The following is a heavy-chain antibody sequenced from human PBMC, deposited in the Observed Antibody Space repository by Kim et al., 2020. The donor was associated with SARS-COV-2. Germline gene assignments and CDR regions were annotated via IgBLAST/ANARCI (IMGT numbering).Heavy chain of an antibody. V-gene: IGHV4-31*03. Sequence: TLSLTCTVSGGSISSGGYYWSWIRQHPGKGLEWIGYIYYSGSTYYNPSLKSRVTISVDTSKNQFSLKLSSVTAADTAVYYCARDSSYSSSWYWFDPWGQGTLVTVSS. CDR1: GGSISSGGYY. CDR3: ARDSSYSSSWYWFDP. J-gene: IGHJ5*02. CDR2: IYYSGST. D-gene: IGHD6-13*01.